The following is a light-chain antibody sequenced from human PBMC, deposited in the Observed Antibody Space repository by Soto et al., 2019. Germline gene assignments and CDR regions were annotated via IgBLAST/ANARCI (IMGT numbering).Light chain of an antibody. V-gene: IGLV2-8*01. J-gene: IGLJ1*01. CDR2: EVS. CDR3: SSYAGSYRV. CDR1: GSDVGGYNY. Sequence: QSALTQPPSASGSPGQSVTISCTGTGSDVGGYNYVSWYQQHPGKAPKLMIYEVSKRPSGVPDRFSGSKSGNTASLTVSGLQAEDEADYYCSSYAGSYRVFGTGTKATVL.